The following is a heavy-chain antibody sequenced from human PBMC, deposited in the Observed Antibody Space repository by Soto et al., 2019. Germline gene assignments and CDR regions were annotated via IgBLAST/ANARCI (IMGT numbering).Heavy chain of an antibody. D-gene: IGHD1-1*01. CDR1: GFTFSYYG. CDR2: IWYDGSNK. V-gene: IGHV3-33*06. Sequence: GGSLRLSCAASGFTFSYYGMHWVRQAPGKGLEWVALIWYDGSNKYYAESVKGRFTISRDNSKNTLYLQMNSLRVEDTAVYYCAKKVPGSNPLDSWGQGALVTVSS. J-gene: IGHJ4*02. CDR3: AKKVPGSNPLDS.